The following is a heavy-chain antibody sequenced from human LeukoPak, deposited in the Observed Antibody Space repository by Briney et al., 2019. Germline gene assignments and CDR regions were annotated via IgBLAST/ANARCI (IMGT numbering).Heavy chain of an antibody. CDR3: ARLLVYNSGGEAFDY. CDR2: IKQDGSEK. D-gene: IGHD3-10*01. V-gene: IGHV3-7*01. Sequence: GGSLRLSCAASGFTFSRYWMSWVRQAPGKGLEWVANIKQDGSEKYYVDSVKGRFTISRDNAKNSLYLQMSSLRAEDTAVYYCARLLVYNSGGEAFDYWGQGTLITVSS. CDR1: GFTFSRYW. J-gene: IGHJ4*02.